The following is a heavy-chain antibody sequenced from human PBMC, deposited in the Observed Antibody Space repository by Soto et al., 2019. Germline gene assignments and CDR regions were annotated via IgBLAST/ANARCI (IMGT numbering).Heavy chain of an antibody. CDR1: GGSISSSS. J-gene: IGHJ4*02. V-gene: IGHV4-59*08. D-gene: IGHD2-21*02. Sequence: PSETLSLTCTVSGGSISSSSWNWIRQAPGKRLEWIGCIFYTGSTNFNPSLESRVAMSLDTSKNQFSLRLSSVTAADAAVYFCTRLIHCFRTACYFDTWSQGTLVTVSS. CDR3: TRLIHCFRTACYFDT. CDR2: IFYTGST.